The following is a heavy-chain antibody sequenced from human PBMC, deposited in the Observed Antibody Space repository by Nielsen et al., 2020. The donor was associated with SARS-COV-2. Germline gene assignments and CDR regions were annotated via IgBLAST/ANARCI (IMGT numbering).Heavy chain of an antibody. V-gene: IGHV1-2*06. Sequence: ASVQVSCKASGYTFTDYYIHWVRQAHGQGLEWMGRINPYSGGTNYAQKFQGTVTMTRDASISTVYMELTSDDTAVYYCARARATIFGLVMSYGMDVWGQGTTVAVSS. CDR2: INPYSGGT. CDR1: GYTFTDYY. D-gene: IGHD3/OR15-3a*01. J-gene: IGHJ6*02. CDR3: ARARATIFGLVMSYGMDV.